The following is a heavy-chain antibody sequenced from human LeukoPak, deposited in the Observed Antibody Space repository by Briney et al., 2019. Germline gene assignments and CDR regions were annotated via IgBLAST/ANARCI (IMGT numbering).Heavy chain of an antibody. V-gene: IGHV3-53*01. CDR2: IYTGGGT. D-gene: IGHD3-10*01. Sequence: GGSLRLSCAASGFSVSDNFMTRARQAPGKGLEWVSVIYTGGGTFYIDSVRGRFTMFRDDSKNMLYLQTNSLRVEDTALYYCARWHYPWGQGTLVTVSS. J-gene: IGHJ5*02. CDR3: ARWHYP. CDR1: GFSVSDNF.